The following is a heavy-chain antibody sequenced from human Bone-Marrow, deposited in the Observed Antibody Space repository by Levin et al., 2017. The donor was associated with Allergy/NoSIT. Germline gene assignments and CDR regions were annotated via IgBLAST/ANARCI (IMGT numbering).Heavy chain of an antibody. V-gene: IGHV5-51*01. CDR2: IYPDDSDT. D-gene: IGHD6-13*01. CDR1: GDIFSNYW. Sequence: GGSLRLSCKDSGDIFSNYWVAWVRQMPGKGLEWMGSIYPDDSDTRYSPSFQGQVTISVDKSISTAYLQWNSLKASDTAMYYCATQAAGPDAFDVWGQGTMVTVSS. J-gene: IGHJ3*01. CDR3: ATQAAGPDAFDV.